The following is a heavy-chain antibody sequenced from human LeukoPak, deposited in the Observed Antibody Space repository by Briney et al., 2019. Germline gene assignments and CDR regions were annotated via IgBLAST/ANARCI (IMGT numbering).Heavy chain of an antibody. D-gene: IGHD2-8*01. CDR1: GITFSFYG. V-gene: IGHV3-30*02. CDR2: IQYDRTNE. CDR3: AKDRCSNGIGCYYYYMEV. Sequence: PGGTLRLSCEASGITFSFYGMHWVRQAPGKGLEWVAYIQYDRTNEQYAHSVKGRFRISRDNSNNILYLQMNSLRTEDTAVYYCAKDRCSNGIGCYYYYMEVWGKGTTVTIPS. J-gene: IGHJ6*03.